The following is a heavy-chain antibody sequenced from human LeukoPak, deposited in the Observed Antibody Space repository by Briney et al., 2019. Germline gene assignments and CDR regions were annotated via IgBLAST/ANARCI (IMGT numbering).Heavy chain of an antibody. CDR3: ARELYATDV. CDR2: IYYSGST. V-gene: IGHV4-59*01. J-gene: IGHJ6*02. CDR1: VGSISSYY. Sequence: SETLSLTCTVSVGSISSYYWSWIRQPPGKGLESIGYIYYSGSTNYNPSLKSRVTISVATSKNQCSLDLSSVTAADTAVYYCARELYATDVWGQGTTVTVSS.